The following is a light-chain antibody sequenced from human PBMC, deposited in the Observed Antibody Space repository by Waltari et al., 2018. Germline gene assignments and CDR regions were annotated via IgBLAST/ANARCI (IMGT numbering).Light chain of an antibody. CDR2: DAS. Sequence: EIVLTQSPATLSLSPGQRATLSCWASQSVDYSLAWYQQKPGQAPRLLIYDASNRSTGIPDRFSGGGSGTDFTLTISSLEPEDFAVYFCQQRKSWPLTFGGGTKVEIK. V-gene: IGKV3-11*01. J-gene: IGKJ4*01. CDR1: QSVDYS. CDR3: QQRKSWPLT.